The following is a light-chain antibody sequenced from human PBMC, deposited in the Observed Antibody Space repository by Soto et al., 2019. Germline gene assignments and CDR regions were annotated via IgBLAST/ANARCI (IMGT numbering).Light chain of an antibody. V-gene: IGLV2-8*01. J-gene: IGLJ2*01. CDR3: SSYAGSNLVI. CDR2: EVS. CDR1: SSDVGGSDY. Sequence: QSALPQPPSASGSPGQSVTISCTGTSSDVGGSDYVSWYQQHPGRAPKVLIYEVSKRPSGVPDRFSGSKSDNTASLTVSGLQAEDEADYYCSSYAGSNLVIFGGGTQLTVL.